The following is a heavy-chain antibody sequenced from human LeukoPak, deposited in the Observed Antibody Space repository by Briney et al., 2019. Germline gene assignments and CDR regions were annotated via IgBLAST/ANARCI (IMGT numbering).Heavy chain of an antibody. CDR2: TYYRSKWYN. Sequence: SQTLSLTCAISGDSVSSNSAASNWIRQYPSRGLEWLGSTYYRSKWYNAYGGSVTSRITINPDTSKNQISLPLNSVTPEDMTVHYCARTGTTSNFDHWGQGTLVTVSS. V-gene: IGHV6-1*01. CDR3: ARTGTTSNFDH. J-gene: IGHJ5*02. CDR1: GDSVSSNSAA. D-gene: IGHD1-1*01.